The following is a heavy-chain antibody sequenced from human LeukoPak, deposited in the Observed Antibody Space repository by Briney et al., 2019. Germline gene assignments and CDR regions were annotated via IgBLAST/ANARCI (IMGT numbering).Heavy chain of an antibody. CDR1: GGSISSYY. V-gene: IGHV4-34*01. J-gene: IGHJ4*02. CDR2: INHSGST. D-gene: IGHD6-19*01. Sequence: SETLSLTCTVSGGSISSYYWSWIRQPPGKGLEWIGEINHSGSTNYNPSLKSRVTISVDTSKNQFSLKLSSVTAADTAVYYCARSVAGTMYFDYWGQGTLVTVSS. CDR3: ARSVAGTMYFDY.